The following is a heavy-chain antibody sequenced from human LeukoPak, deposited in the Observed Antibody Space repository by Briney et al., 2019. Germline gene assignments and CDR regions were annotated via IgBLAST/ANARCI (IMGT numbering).Heavy chain of an antibody. CDR2: INGIDEK. CDR3: AHRRSDMATGSFDS. CDR1: GFSLTTSGVG. Sequence: SGPTLVKPTQTLTLTCTFSGFSLTTSGVGVGWIRQPPGTAPEWLAFINGIDEKRYSPSLKSRLTITKDTSKNQVVLTMTVMDPVDTATYYCAHRRSDMATGSFDSWGQGTLVTVCS. J-gene: IGHJ4*02. V-gene: IGHV2-5*01. D-gene: IGHD5-24*01.